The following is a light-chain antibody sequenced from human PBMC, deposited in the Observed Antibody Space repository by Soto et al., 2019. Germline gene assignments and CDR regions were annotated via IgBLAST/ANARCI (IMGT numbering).Light chain of an antibody. CDR1: IRDILGYTY. V-gene: IGLV2-8*01. Sequence: QFPLPQPPSTSGASVPSLTLSWTGTIRDILGYTYVSLFQHHPREAPQLMIYEVNKRPSGVPDRFSGSKSGNTASLTVSGLQAEDEADYYCTSFAGSNSYVFGTGTKVTVL. CDR2: EVN. J-gene: IGLJ1*01. CDR3: TSFAGSNSYV.